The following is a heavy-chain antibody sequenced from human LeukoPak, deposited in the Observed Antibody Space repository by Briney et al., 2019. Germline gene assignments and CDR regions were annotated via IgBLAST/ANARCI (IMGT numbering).Heavy chain of an antibody. CDR3: ASFPYHYYAPYAFDI. J-gene: IGHJ3*02. Sequence: PGGSLRLSCAASGFTFSSYWMHWVRQAPGKGLVWVSHINSAGSSTSYADSVKGRFTISRDNAKNTLYLQMNSLRAEDTAVYYCASFPYHYYAPYAFDIWGQGTMVTVSS. V-gene: IGHV3-74*01. CDR1: GFTFSSYW. CDR2: INSAGSST. D-gene: IGHD3-10*01.